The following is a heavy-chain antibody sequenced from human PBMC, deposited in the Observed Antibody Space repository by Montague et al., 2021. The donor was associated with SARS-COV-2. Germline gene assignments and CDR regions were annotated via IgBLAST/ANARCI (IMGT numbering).Heavy chain of an antibody. CDR2: THQWGGT. Sequence: SETLSLTCAVSGASVTSINWWSWVRQPPGKVLLWIVETHQWGGTNYNPSLRSRVSIFLDKSKNQFSLTLTSVTAADTAMYYCASHFVWEQLSTWGQGTLVSVSS. J-gene: IGHJ4*02. CDR3: ASHFVWEQLST. V-gene: IGHV4-4*02. CDR1: GASVTSINW. D-gene: IGHD6-13*01.